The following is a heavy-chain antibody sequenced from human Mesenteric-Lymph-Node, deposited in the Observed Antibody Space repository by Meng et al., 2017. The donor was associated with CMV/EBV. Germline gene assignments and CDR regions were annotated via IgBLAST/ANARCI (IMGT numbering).Heavy chain of an antibody. V-gene: IGHV4-59*01. CDR1: GGCISSYY. CDR2: IYYSGST. CDR3: ASGFYFDY. Sequence: TLSLACTVSGGCISSYYWSWIQQPPGKGLEWIGYIYYSGSTNNNPSLESRVTMSVDTSKNQFSLGLSSVSAADTAVYYCASGFYFDYWGPGTLVTVSS. J-gene: IGHJ4*02. D-gene: IGHD6-25*01.